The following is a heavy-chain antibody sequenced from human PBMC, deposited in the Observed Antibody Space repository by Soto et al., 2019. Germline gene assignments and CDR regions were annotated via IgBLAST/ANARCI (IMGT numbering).Heavy chain of an antibody. D-gene: IGHD4-17*01. V-gene: IGHV1-46*01. J-gene: IGHJ4*02. CDR2: INPSTGST. Sequence: SVKVSCKAAGYTCTNYYIHCVRRAPGRWLEGMGIINPSTGSTTYAQKFQVRVTLTRDTSTSTVYMDLSSLRPEDTAVYYWARGRFTTGTTWWYFDCWGQGSLVTVAS. CDR3: ARGRFTTGTTWWYFDC. CDR1: GYTCTNYY.